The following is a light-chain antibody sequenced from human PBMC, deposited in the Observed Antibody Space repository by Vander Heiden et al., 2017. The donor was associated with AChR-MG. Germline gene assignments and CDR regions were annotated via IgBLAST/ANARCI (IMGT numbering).Light chain of an antibody. CDR2: TVN. Sequence: QSMLTQPPSTSGTPGQRVTISCSGSSSNIGRSAVNWFQHLPGTAPKLLIYTVNQRPPGVPDRFSGSWSGTSASLAISGLQSEDEADYYCAAWDASLNVWVFGGGTTLTVL. J-gene: IGLJ3*02. CDR1: SSNIGRSA. CDR3: AAWDASLNVWV. V-gene: IGLV1-44*01.